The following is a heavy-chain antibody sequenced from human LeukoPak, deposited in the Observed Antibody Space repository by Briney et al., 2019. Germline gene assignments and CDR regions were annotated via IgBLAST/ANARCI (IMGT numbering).Heavy chain of an antibody. CDR3: ARYSGYNHDY. J-gene: IGHJ4*02. CDR2: ISSSGTTI. V-gene: IGHV3-48*03. CDR1: EFTFSSYE. D-gene: IGHD5-12*01. Sequence: PGGSLRLSCAASEFTFSSYEMNWVRQAPGKGLEWVSYISSSGTTIYYADSVKGRFTISRDSAKNSMYLQMNSLRAEDTAVYYCARYSGYNHDYWGQGTLVTVSS.